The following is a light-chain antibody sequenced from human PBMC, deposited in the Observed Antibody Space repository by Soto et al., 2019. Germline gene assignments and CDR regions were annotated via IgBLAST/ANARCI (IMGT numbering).Light chain of an antibody. CDR1: QSVSSSY. V-gene: IGKV3-20*01. CDR2: GAS. CDR3: QRYGTSPPLT. Sequence: EIVLTQSPGTLSLSPGERATLSCRASQSVSSSYLAWYQQKPGQAPRLLIYGASSRATGIPDRFSGSGSATDVTLTISRLEPEDFAVYYCQRYGTSPPLTFGGGTKVEIK. J-gene: IGKJ4*01.